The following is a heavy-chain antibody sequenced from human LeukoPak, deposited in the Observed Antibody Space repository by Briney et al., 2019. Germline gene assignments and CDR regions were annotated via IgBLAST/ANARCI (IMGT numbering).Heavy chain of an antibody. CDR2: IIPIFGTA. J-gene: IGHJ3*02. Sequence: SVKVSCKASGGTFSSYTLSWVRQAPGQGLEWMGGIIPIFGTANYAQKFQGRVTITADESTSTAYMELSSLRSEDTAVYYCARDGSVGLDAFDIWGQGTMVTVSS. CDR3: ARDGSVGLDAFDI. V-gene: IGHV1-69*13. D-gene: IGHD2-15*01. CDR1: GGTFSSYT.